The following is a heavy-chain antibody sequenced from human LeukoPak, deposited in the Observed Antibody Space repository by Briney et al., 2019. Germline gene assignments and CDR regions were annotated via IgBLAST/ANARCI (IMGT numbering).Heavy chain of an antibody. J-gene: IGHJ5*02. CDR1: GYSFTDKY. CDR3: ARAGGRSWFDP. CDR2: INPNSGGT. Sequence: ASVKVSCKASGYSFTDKYMHWVRQAPGQGLEWMGWINPNSGGTNYAQKFQGRVTMTTDTSMSTAYMELSRLTSDDTAVYYCARAGGRSWFDPWGQGTLVAVSS. V-gene: IGHV1-2*02.